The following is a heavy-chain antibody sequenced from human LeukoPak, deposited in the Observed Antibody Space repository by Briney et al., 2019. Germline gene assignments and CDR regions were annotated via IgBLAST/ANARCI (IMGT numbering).Heavy chain of an antibody. CDR1: GFTFSSYA. CDR2: IFGSGGST. J-gene: IGHJ4*02. Sequence: GGSLRLSCAASGFTFSSYAMYWVRQAPGKGLEWVSGIFGSGGSTHYAGSVKGRFTISRDNAKNSLYLQMNSLRAEDTAVYYCARVPPSGYSVDYFDYWGQGTLVTVSS. V-gene: IGHV3-23*01. D-gene: IGHD3-22*01. CDR3: ARVPPSGYSVDYFDY.